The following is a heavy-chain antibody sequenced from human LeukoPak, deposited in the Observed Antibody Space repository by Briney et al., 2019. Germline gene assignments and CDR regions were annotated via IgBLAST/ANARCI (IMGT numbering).Heavy chain of an antibody. J-gene: IGHJ4*02. V-gene: IGHV3-7*01. CDR1: GFTFSSYW. CDR3: ARDYLGGSYYFDY. D-gene: IGHD1-26*01. CDR2: IKQDGSEK. Sequence: GGSLRLSCAASGFTFSSYWVSWVRQAPGKGLEWVANIKQDGSEKYYVDSVKGRFTISRDNAKNSLYLQMNSLRAEDTAVYYCARDYLGGSYYFDYWGQGTLVTVSS.